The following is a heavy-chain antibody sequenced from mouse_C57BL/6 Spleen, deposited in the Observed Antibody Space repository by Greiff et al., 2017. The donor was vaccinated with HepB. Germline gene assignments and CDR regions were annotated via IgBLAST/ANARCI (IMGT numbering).Heavy chain of an antibody. D-gene: IGHD1-1*01. CDR2: INPNNGGT. Sequence: EVQLEQSGPGLVQPGASVKLSCTASGFTFTDYKMPWVRQSHGKSLEWIGYINPNNGGTNYNQKWKGQATLTVNKTASTPYMELRSLTSEESAVYYSAILDYDGSSSMDYWGQGTSVTVSS. CDR1: GFTFTDYK. CDR3: AILDYDGSSSMDY. V-gene: IGHV1-22*01. J-gene: IGHJ4*01.